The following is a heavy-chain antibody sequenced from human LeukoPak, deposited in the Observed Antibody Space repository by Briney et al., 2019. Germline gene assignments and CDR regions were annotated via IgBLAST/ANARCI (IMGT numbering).Heavy chain of an antibody. CDR1: GDTFTSYA. D-gene: IGHD3-10*01. Sequence: ASVKVSCNASGDTFTSYAMHWVRQAPGQRLEWMGWINAGNGNTKYSQKFQGRVTITRDKSASKAYMELSRLRSEDTAVYYCARTHYYGSGSYYNGMDVSGQGTTVTVSS. CDR3: ARTHYYGSGSYYNGMDV. V-gene: IGHV1-3*01. J-gene: IGHJ6*02. CDR2: INAGNGNT.